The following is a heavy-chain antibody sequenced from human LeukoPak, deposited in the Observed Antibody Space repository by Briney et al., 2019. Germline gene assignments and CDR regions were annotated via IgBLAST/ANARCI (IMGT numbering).Heavy chain of an antibody. CDR3: ARSPDILTGEKFDY. J-gene: IGHJ4*02. Sequence: ASVKVSCKASGYTFTGYYVHWVRQAPGQGLEWMGWMNPKSGGTNYTQKFEARVTMNRDTSISTAYMELSRLRFDDTAVYYCARSPDILTGEKFDYWGQGTLVTVSS. CDR2: MNPKSGGT. CDR1: GYTFTGYY. V-gene: IGHV1-2*02. D-gene: IGHD3-9*01.